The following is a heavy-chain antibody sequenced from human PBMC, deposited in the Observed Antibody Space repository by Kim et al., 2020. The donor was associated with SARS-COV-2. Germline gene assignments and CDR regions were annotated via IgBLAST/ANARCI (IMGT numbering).Heavy chain of an antibody. CDR1: GYTFTSYY. J-gene: IGHJ4*02. CDR2: INPSGGST. V-gene: IGHV1-46*01. D-gene: IGHD3-10*01. Sequence: ASVKVSCKASGYTFTSYYMHWVRQAPGQGLEWMGIINPSGGSTSYAQKFQGRVTMTRDTSTSTVYMELSSLRSEDTAVYYCARGMPPVHITMVRGSDFDYWGQGTLVTVSS. CDR3: ARGMPPVHITMVRGSDFDY.